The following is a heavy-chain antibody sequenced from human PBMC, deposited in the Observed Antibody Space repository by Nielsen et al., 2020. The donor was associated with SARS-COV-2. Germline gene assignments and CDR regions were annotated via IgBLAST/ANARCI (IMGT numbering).Heavy chain of an antibody. J-gene: IGHJ4*02. CDR2: IYYSGST. CDR1: GGSIGSGDYY. D-gene: IGHD3-3*01. V-gene: IGHV4-30-4*01. CDR3: ARGSAIFGVVNAD. Sequence: LRLSCTVSGGSIGSGDYYWSWIRQPPGKGLEWIGYIYYSGSTYYNPSLKSRVTISVDTPKNQFSLKLSSVTAADTAVYYCARGSAIFGVVNADWGQGTLVTVSS.